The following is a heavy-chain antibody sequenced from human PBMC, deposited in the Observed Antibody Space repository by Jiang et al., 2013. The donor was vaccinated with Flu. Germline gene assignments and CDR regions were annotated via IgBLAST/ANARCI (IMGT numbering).Heavy chain of an antibody. CDR3: ARGRDYYGSGTYLYFDY. D-gene: IGHD3-10*01. Sequence: TCAVSGDSISTSDWWSWVRQPPGRGWSGLGKSIVVGPPTTTVLKSRVTISVDKSKNQFSLELSSVTAADTAIYYCARGRDYYGSGTYLYFDYWGQGTLVTVSS. J-gene: IGHJ4*02. CDR2: SIVVGPP. V-gene: IGHV4-4*02. CDR1: GDSISTSDW.